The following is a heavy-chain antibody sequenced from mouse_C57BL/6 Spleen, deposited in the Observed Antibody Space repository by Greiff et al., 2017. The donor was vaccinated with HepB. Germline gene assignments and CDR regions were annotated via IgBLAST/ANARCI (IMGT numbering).Heavy chain of an antibody. CDR1: GFTFSSYG. D-gene: IGHD1-1*01. Sequence: EVQLQESGGDLVKPGGSLKLSCAASGFTFSSYGMSWVRQTPDKRLEWVATISSGGSYTYYPDSVKGRFTISRDNAKNTLYLQMSSLKSEDTAMYYCARHRDYYGSSSYYFDYWGQGTTLTVSS. J-gene: IGHJ2*01. CDR3: ARHRDYYGSSSYYFDY. CDR2: ISSGGSYT. V-gene: IGHV5-6*01.